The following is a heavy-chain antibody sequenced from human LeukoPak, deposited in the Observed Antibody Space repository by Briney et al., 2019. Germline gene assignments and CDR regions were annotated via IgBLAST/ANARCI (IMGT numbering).Heavy chain of an antibody. Sequence: PAETLSLTCTVSGGSINMYYMSWVRQPAGKGPEWIGRIYTSGSTNYNPSLKSRVTMSVDTSKNQFSLKLSSVTAADTAVYYCARLLGSGGGLDYWGQGTLVTVSS. J-gene: IGHJ4*02. V-gene: IGHV4-4*07. D-gene: IGHD3-10*01. CDR1: GGSINMYY. CDR3: ARLLGSGGGLDY. CDR2: IYTSGST.